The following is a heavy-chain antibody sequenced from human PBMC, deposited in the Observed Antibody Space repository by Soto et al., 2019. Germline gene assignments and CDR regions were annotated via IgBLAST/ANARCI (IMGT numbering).Heavy chain of an antibody. V-gene: IGHV3-64*01. CDR3: ARDGRAMNDY. J-gene: IGHJ4*02. D-gene: IGHD5-18*01. CDR1: GFNFSTYA. CDR2: ISSNGGTT. Sequence: EVQLVESGGGLVQPGGSLRLSCAASGFNFSTYAMQWVRQAPGKGLEFVSSISSNGGTTNYAYSVKGRFTISRDNSRDTLYLQMGSLRHEHMAVYYCARDGRAMNDYWGQGTLVTVSS.